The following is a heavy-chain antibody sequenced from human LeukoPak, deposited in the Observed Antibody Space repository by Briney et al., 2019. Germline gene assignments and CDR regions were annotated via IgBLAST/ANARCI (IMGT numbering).Heavy chain of an antibody. CDR2: MNPNSGNT. CDR3: ARGPLSTQYFQH. Sequence: GASVKVSCKASGYTFTSYDINWVRQAPGQGLEWMGWMNPNSGNTGYAQKFQGRVTMTRNTSISTAYMELSSLRSEDTAVYSCARGPLSTQYFQHWGQGTLVTVSS. V-gene: IGHV1-8*01. CDR1: GYTFTSYD. J-gene: IGHJ1*01.